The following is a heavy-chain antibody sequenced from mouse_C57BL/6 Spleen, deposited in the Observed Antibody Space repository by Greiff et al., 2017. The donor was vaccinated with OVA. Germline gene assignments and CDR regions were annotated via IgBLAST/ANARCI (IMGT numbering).Heavy chain of an antibody. J-gene: IGHJ4*01. CDR2: IYPGDGDT. D-gene: IGHD2-2*01. CDR3: ARRIGYDGSYYAMDY. CDR1: GYAFSSYW. V-gene: IGHV1-80*01. Sequence: VQLQQSGAELVKPGASVKISCKASGYAFSSYWMNWVKQRPGKGLEWIGQIYPGDGDTNYNGKFKGKATLTADKSSSTAYMQLSSLTSEDSAVYFCARRIGYDGSYYAMDYWGQGTSVTVSS.